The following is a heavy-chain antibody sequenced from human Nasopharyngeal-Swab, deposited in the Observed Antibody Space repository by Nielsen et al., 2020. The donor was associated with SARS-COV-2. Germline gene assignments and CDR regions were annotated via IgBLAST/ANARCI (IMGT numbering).Heavy chain of an antibody. J-gene: IGHJ4*02. CDR1: GFTFSDYY. Sequence: GESLKISCAASGFTFSDYYMSWIRQAPGKGLEGVSYISGSGSSIYYADSVKGRFTMSRDNAKNSVYLQMNSLRAEDTAVYYRARDDSSGYYGYWGQGTLVTVSS. CDR3: ARDDSSGYYGY. V-gene: IGHV3-11*01. CDR2: ISGSGSSI. D-gene: IGHD3-22*01.